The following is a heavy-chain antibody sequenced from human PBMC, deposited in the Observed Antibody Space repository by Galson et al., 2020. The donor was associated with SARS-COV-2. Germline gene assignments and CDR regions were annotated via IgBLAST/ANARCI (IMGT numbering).Heavy chain of an antibody. CDR2: FDPEDGET. J-gene: IGHJ4*02. CDR3: ATVPPLYDESSGYDRFDF. CDR1: GYTLTELS. Sequence: ASVKVSCKVSGYTLTELSMHWVRQAPGKGLEWMGGFDPEDGETIYAQKFQGRVTMTEDTSTDTAYMELSSLRSEDTAVYYCATVPPLYDESSGYDRFDFCGQVTLVTVSS. V-gene: IGHV1-24*01. D-gene: IGHD3-22*01.